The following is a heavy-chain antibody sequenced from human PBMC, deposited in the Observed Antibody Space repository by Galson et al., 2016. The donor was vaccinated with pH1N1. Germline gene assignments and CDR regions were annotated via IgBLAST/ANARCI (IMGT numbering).Heavy chain of an antibody. D-gene: IGHD1-26*01. CDR2: IYWDDDK. Sequence: PALVKPTQTLTLTCTFSGFSLSTRRVGVGWIRQPPGKALEWLALIYWDDDKRYSPSLKSRLTITKDTSQNQMVLTMTNMDPVDTATYYCAHNRQRSGGTYYRPFDYWGQGTLVTVSS. V-gene: IGHV2-5*02. J-gene: IGHJ4*02. CDR3: AHNRQRSGGTYYRPFDY. CDR1: GFSLSTRRVG.